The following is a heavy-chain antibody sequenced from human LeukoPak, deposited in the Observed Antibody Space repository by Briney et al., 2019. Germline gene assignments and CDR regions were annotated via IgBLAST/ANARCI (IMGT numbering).Heavy chain of an antibody. CDR2: IYYSGST. D-gene: IGHD6-19*01. CDR1: GGSISSYY. V-gene: IGHV4-59*01. CDR3: ARDRSSGWYVVDY. J-gene: IGHJ4*02. Sequence: SETLSLTCSVSGGSISSYYWSWIRQSPGKGLEWIGYIYYSGSTNYNPSLKSRVTISVHTSKNQFSLKLSSVTAADTAVYYCARDRSSGWYVVDYWGQGTLVTVSS.